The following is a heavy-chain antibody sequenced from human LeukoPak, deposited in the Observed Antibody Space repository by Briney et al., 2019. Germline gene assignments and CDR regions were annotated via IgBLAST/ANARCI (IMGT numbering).Heavy chain of an antibody. Sequence: ASVKVSCKASGYTFTSYGISWVRQAPGQGLEWMGWISAYNGNTNYAQKLQGRVTMSTDTSTSTAYMELRSLRSDDTAVYYCARESSSWYLGAFDIWGQGTMVTVSS. V-gene: IGHV1-18*01. J-gene: IGHJ3*02. D-gene: IGHD6-13*01. CDR2: ISAYNGNT. CDR3: ARESSSWYLGAFDI. CDR1: GYTFTSYG.